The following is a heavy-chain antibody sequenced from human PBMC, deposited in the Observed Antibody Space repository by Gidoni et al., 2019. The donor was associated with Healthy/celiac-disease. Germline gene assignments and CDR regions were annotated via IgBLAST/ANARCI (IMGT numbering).Heavy chain of an antibody. J-gene: IGHJ6*02. V-gene: IGHV4-39*01. CDR3: ARLPGGWYNYYYYYGMDV. CDR2: IYYSGST. CDR1: GGSISSSSYY. Sequence: QLQLQESGPGLVKPSETLSLTCTVSGGSISSSSYYWGWIRQPPGKGLEWIGSIYYSGSTYYNPSLKSRVTISVDTSKNQFSLKLSSVTAADTAVYYCARLPGGWYNYYYYYGMDVWGQGTTVTVSS. D-gene: IGHD6-19*01.